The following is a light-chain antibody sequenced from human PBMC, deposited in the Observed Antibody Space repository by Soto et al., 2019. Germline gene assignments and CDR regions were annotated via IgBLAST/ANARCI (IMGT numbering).Light chain of an antibody. V-gene: IGKV1-39*01. Sequence: DIQMTQSPSSLSASVGYRVTITCRASQSITSYLNWYQQKPGKAPKLLIDAASSLQSGVSSRFSGSASGTDFTLTISSLQPEDFATYYCKQTYSTPQTFGQGTKVEIK. J-gene: IGKJ1*01. CDR2: AAS. CDR3: KQTYSTPQT. CDR1: QSITSY.